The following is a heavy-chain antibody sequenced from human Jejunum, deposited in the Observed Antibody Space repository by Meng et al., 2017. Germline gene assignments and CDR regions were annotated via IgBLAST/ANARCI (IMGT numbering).Heavy chain of an antibody. CDR2: IWFDGTNK. Sequence: GESLKISCAASGFPFTSYGMHWVRQAPGRGLEWVAFIWFDGTNKYYADSVKGRFSISRDNSKNTLYVQMDSLRAEDTAVYYCARDYKYHDISGYHVATDNFDYWGQGTVVTVSS. CDR1: GFPFTSYG. V-gene: IGHV3-33*01. CDR3: ARDYKYHDISGYHVATDNFDY. D-gene: IGHD3-22*01. J-gene: IGHJ4*02.